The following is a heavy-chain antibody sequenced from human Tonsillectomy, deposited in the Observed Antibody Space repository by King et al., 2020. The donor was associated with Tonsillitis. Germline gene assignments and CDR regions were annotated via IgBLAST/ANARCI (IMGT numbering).Heavy chain of an antibody. CDR3: ARGGYCSGGSCYSVSYYYYGMDV. V-gene: IGHV1-2*02. Sequence: VQLVESGAEVKKPGASVKVSCKASGYTFTGYYMHWVRQAPGQGLEWMGWINPNSGGTNYAQKFQGRVTMTRDTSISTAYMELSRLRSDDTAVYYCARGGYCSGGSCYSVSYYYYGMDVWGQGTTVTVSS. J-gene: IGHJ6*02. CDR2: INPNSGGT. CDR1: GYTFTGYY. D-gene: IGHD2-15*01.